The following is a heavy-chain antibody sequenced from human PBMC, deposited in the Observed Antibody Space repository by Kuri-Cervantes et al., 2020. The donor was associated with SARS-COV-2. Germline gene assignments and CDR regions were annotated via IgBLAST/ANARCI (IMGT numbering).Heavy chain of an antibody. CDR1: GLSLRTSVMC. V-gene: IGHV4-61*08. Sequence: SGPTLVKPTQTLTVTCTFSGLSLRTSVMCMRWIRQPPGKGLEWIGYIYYSGSTNYNPSLKSRVTISVDTSKNQFSLKLSSVTAADTAVYYCARESSSSWYWFDPWGQGTLVTVSS. J-gene: IGHJ5*02. CDR2: IYYSGST. CDR3: ARESSSSWYWFDP. D-gene: IGHD6-13*01.